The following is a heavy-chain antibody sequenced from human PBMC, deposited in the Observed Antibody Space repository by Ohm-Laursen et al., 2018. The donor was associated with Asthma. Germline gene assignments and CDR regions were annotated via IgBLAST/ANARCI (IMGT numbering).Heavy chain of an antibody. CDR1: GFTFSSYS. V-gene: IGHV3-33*08. CDR3: ARDRSRSGHYPRPHDY. D-gene: IGHD3-22*01. J-gene: IGHJ4*02. Sequence: SLRLSCAASGFTFSSYSMHWVRQAPGKGLEWVAVIWYDGGNKYYGDSVKGRFTISRDNSKNTVYLQMNSLRAEDTAVYYCARDRSRSGHYPRPHDYWGQGTLITVSS. CDR2: IWYDGGNK.